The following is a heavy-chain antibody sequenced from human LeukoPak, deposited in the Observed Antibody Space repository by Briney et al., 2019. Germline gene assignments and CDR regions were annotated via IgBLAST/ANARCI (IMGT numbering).Heavy chain of an antibody. Sequence: GESLKISCKGSAYSFTSYWIGWVRHLPRKNGQGMGAIIPGDSDTRYSRSFQGQVSISADKSISTDCLQWSSLEAADTAMYYCARLGYCRSTSCYSVAYYYYYMDGWGKGTTVTVSS. CDR2: IIPGDSDT. D-gene: IGHD2-2*01. V-gene: IGHV5-51*01. CDR3: ARLGYCRSTSCYSVAYYYYYMDG. CDR1: AYSFTSYW. J-gene: IGHJ6*03.